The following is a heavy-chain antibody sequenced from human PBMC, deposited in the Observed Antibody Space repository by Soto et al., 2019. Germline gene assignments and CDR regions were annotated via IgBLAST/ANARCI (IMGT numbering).Heavy chain of an antibody. Sequence: QVQLQESGPGLVKPSQTLSLICTVSGGFISNGDYHWSGIRQPPGKGLEWIGYTYPSGSTYYNAYLRSRVTISIDASKNQCALTLNSVTAADTAVYYCAREGGYDSPHGCWGQGTLVTVSS. CDR2: TYPSGST. CDR1: GGFISNGDYH. CDR3: AREGGYDSPHGC. V-gene: IGHV4-30-4*01. D-gene: IGHD5-12*01. J-gene: IGHJ4*02.